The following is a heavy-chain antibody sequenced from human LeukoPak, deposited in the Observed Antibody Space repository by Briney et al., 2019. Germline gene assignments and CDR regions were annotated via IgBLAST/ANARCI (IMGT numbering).Heavy chain of an antibody. CDR3: ARDLLTKEYYFDSSGNPY. Sequence: ASVKVSCKASGYTFTSYGISWVRQAPGQGLEWMGWISAYNGNTNYAQKLQGRVTMTPDTSTSTAYMDLRSLRSDDTAVYYCARDLLTKEYYFDSSGNPYWGQGTLVTVSS. CDR2: ISAYNGNT. D-gene: IGHD3-22*01. CDR1: GYTFTSYG. J-gene: IGHJ4*02. V-gene: IGHV1-18*01.